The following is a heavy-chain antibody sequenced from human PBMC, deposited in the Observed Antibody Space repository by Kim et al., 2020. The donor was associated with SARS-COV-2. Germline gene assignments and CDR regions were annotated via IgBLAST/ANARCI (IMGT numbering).Heavy chain of an antibody. Sequence: GGSLRLSCAASRFTLSSYGMHWVRRAPGKGLEWVAVISHDGSNKYYADSVKGRFTISRDNPKNTLYLQMNSLRAEDTAIYYCAKSRRDFWSGYYGGDAMDVWGQGTTVTVS. J-gene: IGHJ6*02. CDR3: AKSRRDFWSGYYGGDAMDV. D-gene: IGHD3-3*01. V-gene: IGHV3-30*18. CDR2: ISHDGSNK. CDR1: RFTLSSYG.